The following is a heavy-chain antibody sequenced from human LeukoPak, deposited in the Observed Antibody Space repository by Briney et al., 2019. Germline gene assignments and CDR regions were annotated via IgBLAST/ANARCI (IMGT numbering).Heavy chain of an antibody. D-gene: IGHD4-17*01. CDR3: ARDYGDYYDYYYYYYMDV. Sequence: SETLSLTCAVYGGSFSGYYWSWIRQPPGKGLEWIGEINHSGSTNYNPSLKGRVTISVDTSKNQFSLKLSSVTAADTAVYYCARDYGDYYDYYYYYYMDVWGKGTTVTISS. CDR1: GGSFSGYY. J-gene: IGHJ6*03. V-gene: IGHV4-34*01. CDR2: INHSGST.